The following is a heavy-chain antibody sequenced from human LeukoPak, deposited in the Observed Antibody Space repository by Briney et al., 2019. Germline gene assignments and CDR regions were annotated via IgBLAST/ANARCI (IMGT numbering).Heavy chain of an antibody. CDR3: AKESVEMAAVDY. V-gene: IGHV3-30*02. D-gene: IGHD5-24*01. J-gene: IGHJ4*02. CDR2: IEYDGSNK. CDR1: GFTFSSYG. Sequence: PGGSLRLSCAASGFTFSSYGVHWVRQAPGKGLEWVAFIEYDGSNKYYADSVKGRFTISRDNSKKMLYLQMNSLRPEDTAIYYCAKESVEMAAVDYLGQGTLVTVSS.